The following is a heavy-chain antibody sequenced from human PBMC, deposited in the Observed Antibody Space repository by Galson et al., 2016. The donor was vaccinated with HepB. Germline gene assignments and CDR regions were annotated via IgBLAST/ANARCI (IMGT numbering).Heavy chain of an antibody. Sequence: ETLSLTCTVSGGSISTDYWSWFRQPPGKELEWIGNAYYGGNTNYNPSLESRVTISLDTSKNQFSLKMTDMTAADTALYFCSYSSTWYGAFDPWGQGILVTVSS. J-gene: IGHJ5*02. CDR1: GGSISTDY. V-gene: IGHV4-59*01. D-gene: IGHD6-13*01. CDR2: AYYGGNT. CDR3: SYSSTWYGAFDP.